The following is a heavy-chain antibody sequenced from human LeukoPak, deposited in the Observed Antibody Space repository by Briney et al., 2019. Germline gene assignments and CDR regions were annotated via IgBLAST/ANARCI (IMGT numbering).Heavy chain of an antibody. J-gene: IGHJ3*02. V-gene: IGHV4-61*02. CDR2: IYSSGSI. Sequence: PSQTLSLXCAVSGDSISSGSYYWSWIRQPAEKGLEWIGRIYSSGSINYNPSLKSRVTISVDTSKNQFSLKLSSVTAADTAVYYCARLYSSSSDAFDIWGQGTMVTVSS. CDR3: ARLYSSSSDAFDI. CDR1: GDSISSGSYY. D-gene: IGHD6-6*01.